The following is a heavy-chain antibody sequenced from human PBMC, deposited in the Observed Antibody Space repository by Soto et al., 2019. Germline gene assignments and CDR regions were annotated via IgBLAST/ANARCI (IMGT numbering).Heavy chain of an antibody. CDR1: GFTFSNYR. J-gene: IGHJ6*02. D-gene: IGHD6-6*01. V-gene: IGHV3-21*06. CDR3: ARVYLVRTSSYCCGMDV. CDR2: ISVSGKDT. Sequence: GGSLRLSCATSGFTFSNYRMNLVRQAPGKGLECVSSISVSGKDTFYRDSVKGRFTISRENAESSLVLQMNSLTVDDTAVYHCARVYLVRTSSYCCGMDVWAQETTVTVSS.